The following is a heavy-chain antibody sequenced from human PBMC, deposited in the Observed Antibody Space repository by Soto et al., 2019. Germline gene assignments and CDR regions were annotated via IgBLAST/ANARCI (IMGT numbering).Heavy chain of an antibody. V-gene: IGHV3-21*01. D-gene: IGHD6-6*01. CDR3: VKNLYSTSSSGYVFDI. Sequence: PGGSLRLSCAASGFTFSGHGMNWVRQAPGKGLEWVSSISSMSSNINYVDPVKGRFTISRDNAKNSLYLQMNSLRVEDTAVYYCVKNLYSTSSSGYVFDIWGQGTPVTVSS. CDR2: ISSMSSNI. CDR1: GFTFSGHG. J-gene: IGHJ3*02.